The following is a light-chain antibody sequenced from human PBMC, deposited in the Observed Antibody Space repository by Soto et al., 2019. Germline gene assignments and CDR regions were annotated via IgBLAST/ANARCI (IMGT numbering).Light chain of an antibody. CDR3: PTWGSGIVV. V-gene: IGLV4-69*01. CDR2: LNSDGSH. Sequence: QFVLTQSPSASASLGASVKLTCTLSSGHSNYAIAWHQQQSEKGPRYLMKLNSDGSHSKGDGIPDRFSGSSSGAERYLTISSHPSEDEADYYCPTWGSGIVVFGGGTKLTVL. J-gene: IGLJ2*01. CDR1: SGHSNYA.